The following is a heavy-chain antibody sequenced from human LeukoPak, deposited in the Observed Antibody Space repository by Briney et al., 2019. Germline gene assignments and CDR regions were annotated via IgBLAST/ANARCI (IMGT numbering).Heavy chain of an antibody. D-gene: IGHD3-22*01. V-gene: IGHV3-66*01. CDR2: IYSDGST. J-gene: IGHJ4*02. CDR3: ARDYNYYHSSGYWYYFDY. Sequence: GGSLRLSCAASGFTVSSNYMSWVRQAPGKGLEWVSVIYSDGSTYYADSVKGRFTISRDNSKNTLYLQINSLRAEDTAVYYCARDYNYYHSSGYWYYFDYWGQGTLVTVSS. CDR1: GFTVSSNY.